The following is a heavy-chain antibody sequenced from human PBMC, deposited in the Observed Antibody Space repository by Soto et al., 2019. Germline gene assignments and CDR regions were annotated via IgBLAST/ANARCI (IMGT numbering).Heavy chain of an antibody. CDR3: ARERYNYDSSGYLYPPGWFDP. CDR1: GFTLTSYG. V-gene: IGHV1-18*01. CDR2: VSAYNGNT. J-gene: IGHJ5*02. D-gene: IGHD3-22*01. Sequence: ASVKVSCKASGFTLTSYGISWVRQAPGQGLEWMGWVSAYNGNTNYAQKLQGRVTMTTDTSTSTAYMELRSLRSDDTAVYYCARERYNYDSSGYLYPPGWFDPWGQGTLVTV.